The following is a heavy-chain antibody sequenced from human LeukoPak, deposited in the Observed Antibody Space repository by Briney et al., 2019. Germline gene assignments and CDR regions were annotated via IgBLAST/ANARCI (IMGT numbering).Heavy chain of an antibody. Sequence: GGSLRLSCAASGFTFSSYWMHWVRQAPGKGLLWVSRINSDGSSTSYAASVKGRFTISRDNAKNTLYLQMNSLRAEDTAVYYCASSSTSFDYWGQGTLVTVSS. D-gene: IGHD2-2*01. J-gene: IGHJ4*02. V-gene: IGHV3-74*01. CDR1: GFTFSSYW. CDR2: INSDGSST. CDR3: ASSSTSFDY.